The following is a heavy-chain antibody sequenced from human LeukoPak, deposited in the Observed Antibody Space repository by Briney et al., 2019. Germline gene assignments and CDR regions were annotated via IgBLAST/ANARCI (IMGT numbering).Heavy chain of an antibody. CDR3: ATDPDSGGWSTFDY. D-gene: IGHD6-19*01. Sequence: PGGSLRLSCAASGFAFSRNWMHWVRQAPGKGLVWVSRINSDGGATHYADSVKGRVTLSRDNAKNTLYMQMNSLRAEDTAVYYCATDPDSGGWSTFDYWGQGTLVTVSS. CDR1: GFAFSRNW. CDR2: INSDGGAT. J-gene: IGHJ4*02. V-gene: IGHV3-74*01.